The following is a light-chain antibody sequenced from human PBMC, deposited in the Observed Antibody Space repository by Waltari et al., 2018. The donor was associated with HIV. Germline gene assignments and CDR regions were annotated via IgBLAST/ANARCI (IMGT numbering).Light chain of an antibody. CDR2: GDN. CDR1: SGSIGTNY. CDR3: QSYDSTNHVV. V-gene: IGLV6-57*02. J-gene: IGLJ2*01. Sequence: NFMLTQPHSVSESPGKTVTISCTGSSGSIGTNYVQWYQQRPGRAPNTLISGDNRRPCGVPDRFSGSIDSSSNSASLTISGLKTEDEADYYCQSYDSTNHVVFGGGTKLTVL.